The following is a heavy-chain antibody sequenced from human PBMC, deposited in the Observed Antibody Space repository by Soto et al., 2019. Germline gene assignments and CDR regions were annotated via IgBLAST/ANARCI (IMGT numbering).Heavy chain of an antibody. J-gene: IGHJ5*02. CDR3: ARDESRILYSPVLSTFNWFDP. D-gene: IGHD2-15*01. V-gene: IGHV3-33*01. CDR2: IWYDGSNK. Sequence: GGSLRLSCAASGFTFSSYGMHWVRQAPGKGLEWVAVIWYDGSNKYYADSVKGRFTISRDNSKNTLYLQMNSLRAEDTAVYYCARDESRILYSPVLSTFNWFDPWGQGT. CDR1: GFTFSSYG.